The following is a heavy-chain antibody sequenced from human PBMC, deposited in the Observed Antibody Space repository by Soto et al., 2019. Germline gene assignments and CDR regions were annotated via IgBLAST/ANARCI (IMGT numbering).Heavy chain of an antibody. CDR2: INPNSGGT. D-gene: IGHD6-13*01. CDR1: GYTFTGYY. V-gene: IGHV1-2*02. Sequence: GASVKVSCKASGYTFTGYYMHWVRQAPGQGLEWMGWINPNSGGTNYAQKFQGRVTMTRDTSISTAYMELSRLRSDDTAVYYCARDDSSSWYAATGNFDYWGQGILVTVSS. CDR3: ARDDSSSWYAATGNFDY. J-gene: IGHJ4*02.